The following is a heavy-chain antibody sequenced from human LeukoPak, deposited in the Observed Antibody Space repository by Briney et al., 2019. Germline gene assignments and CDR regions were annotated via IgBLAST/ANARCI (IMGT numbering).Heavy chain of an antibody. Sequence: PSETLSLTCTVSGGSISSYYWSWLRQPPGKGLEWIGYIYYSGSTNYNPSLKSRVTISVDTSKNQFSLKLSSVTAADTAVYYCARVPVVTARNYYYYYMDVWGKGTTVTVSS. CDR3: ARVPVVTARNYYYYYMDV. CDR1: GGSISSYY. CDR2: IYYSGST. J-gene: IGHJ6*03. D-gene: IGHD2-21*02. V-gene: IGHV4-59*01.